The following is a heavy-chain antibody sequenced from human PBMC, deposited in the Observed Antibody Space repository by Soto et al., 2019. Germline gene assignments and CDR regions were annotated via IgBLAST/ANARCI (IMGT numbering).Heavy chain of an antibody. CDR3: ASLYYDFWSGYSPFDY. D-gene: IGHD3-3*01. Sequence: LSLTCTVSGGSISSGGYYWSWIRQHPGKGLEWIGYIYYSGSTYYNPSLKSRVTISVDTSKNQFSLKLSSVTAADTAVYYCASLYYDFWSGYSPFDYWGQGTLVTVSS. V-gene: IGHV4-31*03. CDR2: IYYSGST. J-gene: IGHJ4*02. CDR1: GGSISSGGYY.